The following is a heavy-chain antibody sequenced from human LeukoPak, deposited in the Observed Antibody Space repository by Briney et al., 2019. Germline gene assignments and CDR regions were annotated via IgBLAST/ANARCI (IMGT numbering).Heavy chain of an antibody. D-gene: IGHD3-22*01. CDR1: GFTVSSNY. V-gene: IGHV3-66*01. CDR3: AREAGTMIIDY. CDR2: IYSGGST. J-gene: IGHJ4*02. Sequence: SGGSLRLSCAASGFTVSSNYMSWVRQAPGKGLEWVSVIYSGGSTYYADSVKGRFTISRDNSKNTLYLQMNSLRAEDTAVYYCAREAGTMIIDYWGQGTLVTVSS.